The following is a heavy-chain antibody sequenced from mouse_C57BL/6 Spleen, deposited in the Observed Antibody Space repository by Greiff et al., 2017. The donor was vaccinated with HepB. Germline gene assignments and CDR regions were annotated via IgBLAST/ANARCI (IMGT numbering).Heavy chain of an antibody. CDR2: INPSNGGT. V-gene: IGHV1-53*01. Sequence: QVHVKQPGTELVKPGASVKLSCKASGYTFTSYWMHWVKQRPGQGLEWIGNINPSNGGTNYNEKFKSKATLTVDKSSSTAYMQLSSLTSEDSAVYYCARDGYYEGLFAYWGQGTLVTVSA. CDR3: ARDGYYEGLFAY. CDR1: GYTFTSYW. J-gene: IGHJ3*01. D-gene: IGHD2-3*01.